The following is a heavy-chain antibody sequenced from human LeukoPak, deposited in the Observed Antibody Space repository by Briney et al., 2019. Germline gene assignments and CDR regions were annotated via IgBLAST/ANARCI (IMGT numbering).Heavy chain of an antibody. V-gene: IGHV4-59*01. CDR1: GGSISSYY. Sequence: SETLSLTCTVSGGSISSYYWSWIRQPPGKGLEWIGNIHYSGSTNYNPSLKSRLTISVGTSKNQFSLKLTSVTAADTAVYYCARTTEGGYTYDYFYYYYMDVWGKGTTVTISS. CDR2: IHYSGST. D-gene: IGHD5-18*01. CDR3: ARTTEGGYTYDYFYYYYMDV. J-gene: IGHJ6*03.